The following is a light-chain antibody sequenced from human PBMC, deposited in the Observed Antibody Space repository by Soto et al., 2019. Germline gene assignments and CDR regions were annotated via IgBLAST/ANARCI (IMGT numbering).Light chain of an antibody. CDR1: SSDVGGYNH. V-gene: IGLV2-11*01. Sequence: QSALTQPRSVSGSPGQSVTISCTGTSSDVGGYNHVSWYQHHPGKAPKLMIYDVSQRPSGVPDRFSGSKSGTTASLTISGLHAEDEADYYCCSYTARFTLLFGGGTTLTVL. CDR2: DVS. CDR3: CSYTARFTLL. J-gene: IGLJ3*02.